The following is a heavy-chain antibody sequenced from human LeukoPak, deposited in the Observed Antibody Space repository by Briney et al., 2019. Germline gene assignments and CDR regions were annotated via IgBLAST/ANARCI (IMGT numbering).Heavy chain of an antibody. CDR2: IKQDGSEK. CDR1: GFTFSSYW. D-gene: IGHD1-26*01. V-gene: IGHV3-7*01. J-gene: IGHJ6*02. Sequence: GGSLRLSCAASGFTFSSYWMSWVRQAPGKGLEWVANIKQDGSEKYYVDSVKGRFTISRDNAKNSLYLQMNSLRAEDTAVYYCAREGSSPYYYYYYGMDVWGQGTTVTVSS. CDR3: AREGSSPYYYYYYGMDV.